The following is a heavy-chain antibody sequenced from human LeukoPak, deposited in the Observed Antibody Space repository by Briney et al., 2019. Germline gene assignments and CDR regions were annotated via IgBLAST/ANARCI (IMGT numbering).Heavy chain of an antibody. D-gene: IGHD6-13*01. CDR2: IITIHSTA. V-gene: IGHV1-69*13. J-gene: IGHJ6*02. CDR3: ARDNSCSSSWTSFYDYYYGMDV. Sequence: SVKVSCKASGGTFSSYAISWVRQAPGPGLEWMGGIITIHSTADYAQKFQGRVPVTADASTSTAYMELSSLRSEDTAVYYCARDNSCSSSWTSFYDYYYGMDVWGQGTTVTASS. CDR1: GGTFSSYA.